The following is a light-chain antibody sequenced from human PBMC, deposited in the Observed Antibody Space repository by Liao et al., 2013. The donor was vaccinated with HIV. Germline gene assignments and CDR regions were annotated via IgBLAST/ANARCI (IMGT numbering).Light chain of an antibody. CDR3: QAWDSGAEVL. V-gene: IGLV3-1*01. CDR1: NLGDKH. Sequence: SYDLTQPPSVSVSPGQTATISCSGQNLGDKHASWYQQKPGQSPVLVIYQDVKRPSGIPERFSGSNSGDTATLTITGTQTMDESDYFCQAWDSGAEVLFGGGTKLTVL. CDR2: QDV. J-gene: IGLJ2*01.